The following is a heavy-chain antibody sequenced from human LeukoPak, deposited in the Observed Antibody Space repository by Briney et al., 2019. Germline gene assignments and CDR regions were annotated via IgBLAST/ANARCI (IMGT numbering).Heavy chain of an antibody. CDR1: GFTFDDYG. J-gene: IGHJ4*02. Sequence: PGGSLRLSCAASGFTFDDYGMSWVRQAPGKGLEWVSGINWNGGSTGYADSVKGRFTISRDNAKNSLYLQMNSLRVEDTALYYCARAGPYWPRAFETCFDSWGQGTLVTVSS. CDR2: INWNGGST. D-gene: IGHD2-8*02. V-gene: IGHV3-20*04. CDR3: ARAGPYWPRAFETCFDS.